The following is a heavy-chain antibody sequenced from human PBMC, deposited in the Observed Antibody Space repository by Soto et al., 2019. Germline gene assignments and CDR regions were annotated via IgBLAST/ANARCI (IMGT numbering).Heavy chain of an antibody. CDR3: ARDPSSYPDAFDI. Sequence: GGSLRLSCVASGFTFSSYTMNWVRQAPGKGLEWVSSISSRSSYIYYADSVKGRFTISRDNAKNSLFLQMNSLRAEDTAAYYCARDPSSYPDAFDIWGQGTMVTVSS. D-gene: IGHD3-16*01. V-gene: IGHV3-21*01. CDR1: GFTFSSYT. J-gene: IGHJ3*02. CDR2: ISSRSSYI.